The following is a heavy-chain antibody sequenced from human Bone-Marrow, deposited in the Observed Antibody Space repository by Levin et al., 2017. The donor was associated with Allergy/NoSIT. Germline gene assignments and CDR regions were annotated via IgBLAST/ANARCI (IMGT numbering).Heavy chain of an antibody. CDR2: INHSSAYI. D-gene: IGHD4-11*01. CDR3: TKMRSTVPTSFDS. V-gene: IGHV3-11*03. Sequence: GGSLRLSCAASGFSFKDFYMSWVRQTPGKGLEWISTINHSSAYINYAESVRGRFTISRDNAKKSLYLHMNSLRVEDTAVYFCTKMRSTVPTSFDSWGQGTLVTVSS. J-gene: IGHJ4*02. CDR1: GFSFKDFY.